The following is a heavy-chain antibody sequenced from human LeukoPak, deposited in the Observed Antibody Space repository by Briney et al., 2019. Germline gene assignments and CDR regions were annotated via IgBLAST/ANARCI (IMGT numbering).Heavy chain of an antibody. V-gene: IGHV1-2*02. J-gene: IGHJ4*02. CDR1: GYTFTGYY. CDR3: ATNVQQQLAYDY. CDR2: INPNSGGT. Sequence: ASVKVSCKASGYTFTGYYMHWVRQAPGQGLEWMGWINPNSGGTNYAQKFQGRVTTTRDTSISTAYMELSSLRSEDTAVYYCATNVQQQLAYDYWGQGTLVTVSS. D-gene: IGHD6-13*01.